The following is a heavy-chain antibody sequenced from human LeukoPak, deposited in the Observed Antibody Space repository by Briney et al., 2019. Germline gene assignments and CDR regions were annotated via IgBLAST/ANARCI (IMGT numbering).Heavy chain of an antibody. D-gene: IGHD3-9*01. CDR1: GYTFTSNG. V-gene: IGHV1-18*04. Sequence: ASVKVSCKASGYTFTSNGISWVRQAPGQGLEWMGWISAYNGNTNYAQKLQGRVTMTTDTSTSTAYMELRSLRSDDTAVYYCARNAPDFDWLPRGYYFDYWGQGTLVTVSS. CDR2: ISAYNGNT. J-gene: IGHJ4*02. CDR3: ARNAPDFDWLPRGYYFDY.